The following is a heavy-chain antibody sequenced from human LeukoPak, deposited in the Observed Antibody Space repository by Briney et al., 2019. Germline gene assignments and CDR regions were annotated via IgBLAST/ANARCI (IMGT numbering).Heavy chain of an antibody. CDR2: ISWNSGSI. J-gene: IGHJ5*02. Sequence: PGRSLRLSCAASGFTFDDYAMHWVRHAPGKGLEWVSGISWNSGSIGYADSVKGRFTISRDNAKNSLYLQMNSLRAEDTALYYCAKGGLYRSSGLNWFDPWGQGTLVTVSS. CDR3: AKGGLYRSSGLNWFDP. D-gene: IGHD5-12*01. V-gene: IGHV3-9*01. CDR1: GFTFDDYA.